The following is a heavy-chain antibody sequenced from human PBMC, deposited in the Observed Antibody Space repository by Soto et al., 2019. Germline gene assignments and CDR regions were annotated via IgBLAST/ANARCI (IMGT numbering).Heavy chain of an antibody. CDR3: AKAGEVFGLVIFAYLDS. V-gene: IGHV3-30*18. J-gene: IGHJ4*02. CDR2: TSNDGKKV. D-gene: IGHD3-9*01. Sequence: QVQLVESGGGVVQPGTSLRVSCEVSGFSLSSYAIHWVRRAPGKGLEWVVVTSNDGKKVSYADSVKARFTVSRDNSKKAVALQMHRLRSEDTAVYFCAKAGEVFGLVIFAYLDSWGQGSLVTVSA. CDR1: GFSLSSYA.